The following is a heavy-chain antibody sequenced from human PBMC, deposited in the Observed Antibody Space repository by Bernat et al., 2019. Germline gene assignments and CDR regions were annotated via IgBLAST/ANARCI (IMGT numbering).Heavy chain of an antibody. CDR2: IYYSGST. CDR3: ARHREQWLVRPLSFDY. Sequence: QLQLQESGPGLVKPSETLSLTCTVSGGSISSSSYYWGWIHQPPGKGLEWIGSIYYSGSTYYNQSLKSRVTISVDTSKNQFSLKLSSVTAADTAVYYCARHREQWLVRPLSFDYWGQGTLVTVSS. V-gene: IGHV4-39*01. D-gene: IGHD6-19*01. J-gene: IGHJ4*02. CDR1: GGSISSSSYY.